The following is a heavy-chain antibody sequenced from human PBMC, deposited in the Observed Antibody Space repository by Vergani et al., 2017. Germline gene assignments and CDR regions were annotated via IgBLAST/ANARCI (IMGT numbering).Heavy chain of an antibody. J-gene: IGHJ4*02. CDR3: AREGFYDYVWESYRLRGGYYFDY. Sequence: QVQLVQSGAEVKKPGASVKVSCKASGYTFTSYAMHWVRQAPGQRLEWMGWINAGNGNTKYSQKFQGRVTITRDTSASTADMELSSLRSEDTAVYYCAREGFYDYVWESYRLRGGYYFDYWGQGTLVTVSS. D-gene: IGHD3-16*02. CDR2: INAGNGNT. V-gene: IGHV1-3*01. CDR1: GYTFTSYA.